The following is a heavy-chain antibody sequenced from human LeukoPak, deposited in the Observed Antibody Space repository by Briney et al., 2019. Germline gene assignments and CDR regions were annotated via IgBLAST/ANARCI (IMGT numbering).Heavy chain of an antibody. D-gene: IGHD3-10*01. J-gene: IGHJ6*03. Sequence: SETLSLTCTVSGGSISSSSYYWGWIRQPPGKGLEWIGSIYYSVSTYYNPSLKSRVTISVDTSKNQFSLKLSSVTAADTAVYYCARGRGYYGSGNYYNYYYYYMDVWGKGTTVTISS. CDR1: GGSISSSSYY. CDR2: IYYSVST. CDR3: ARGRGYYGSGNYYNYYYYYMDV. V-gene: IGHV4-39*07.